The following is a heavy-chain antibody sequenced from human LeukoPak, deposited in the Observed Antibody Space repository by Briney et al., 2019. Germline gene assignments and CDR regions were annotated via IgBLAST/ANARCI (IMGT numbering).Heavy chain of an antibody. CDR2: ISGTSSYM. Sequence: PGGSLRLSCVAYGFNFRDYSMNWVRQAPGKGLDWVSGISGTSSYMYYGDSVKGRFTVSRDNAKDSLYLQMNSLRAEDTAVYYCARALTTLTYEGYWGQGTLVTVSS. CDR3: ARALTTLTYEGY. J-gene: IGHJ4*02. D-gene: IGHD1-1*01. CDR1: GFNFRDYS. V-gene: IGHV3-21*01.